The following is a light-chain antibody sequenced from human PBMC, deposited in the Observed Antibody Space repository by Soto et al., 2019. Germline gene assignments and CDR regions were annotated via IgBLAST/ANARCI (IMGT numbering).Light chain of an antibody. Sequence: EIVMTQSPATLSVSPGERATLSCRASQSVSINLAWYQQKPGQAPRLLIYDASTRATGIPARFSGSGSGTEFTLTFSSLQSEDFAVYYCQQYNNWGTFGQGTKVDIK. CDR2: DAS. CDR3: QQYNNWGT. V-gene: IGKV3-15*01. J-gene: IGKJ1*01. CDR1: QSVSIN.